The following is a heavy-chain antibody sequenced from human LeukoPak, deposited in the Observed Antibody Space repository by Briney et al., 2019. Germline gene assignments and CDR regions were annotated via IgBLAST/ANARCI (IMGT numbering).Heavy chain of an antibody. CDR1: GYTFTSYG. D-gene: IGHD1-26*01. J-gene: IGHJ4*02. Sequence: ASVKVSCKASGYTFTSYGISWVRQAPGQGLEWMGWISAYNGNTNYAQKLQGRVTMTTDTSTSTAYMELRSLRSDDTAVYYCAKSRGGGATDPIDYWGQGTLVTVSS. CDR2: ISAYNGNT. V-gene: IGHV1-18*01. CDR3: AKSRGGGATDPIDY.